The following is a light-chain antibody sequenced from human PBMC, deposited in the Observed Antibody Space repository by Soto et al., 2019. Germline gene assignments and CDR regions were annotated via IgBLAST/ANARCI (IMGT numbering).Light chain of an antibody. CDR2: DAS. CDR1: QSISID. V-gene: IGKV3-11*01. J-gene: IGKJ4*01. CDR3: QQRSNWPPT. Sequence: EIVLTQSPATLSLSPGERATLSCRARQSISIDLAWYQQKAGQAPRLLIYDASKRATGIPARFSGSGSGTDFTLTISSLEPEDFAVYYCQQRSNWPPTFGGGTKVEIK.